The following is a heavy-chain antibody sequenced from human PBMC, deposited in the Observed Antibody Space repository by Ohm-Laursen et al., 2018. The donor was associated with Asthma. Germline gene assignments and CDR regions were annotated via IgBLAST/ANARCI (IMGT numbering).Heavy chain of an antibody. V-gene: IGHV4-39*01. CDR2: IYYSGST. J-gene: IGHJ4*02. Sequence: TLSLTWTVSGGSISSSSYYWGWIRQPPGKGLEWIGSIYYSGSTYYNPSLKSRVTISVDTSKNQFSLKLSSVTAADTAVYYCARHRMVGELFYWGQGTLVTVSS. CDR3: ARHRMVGELFY. CDR1: GGSISSSSYY. D-gene: IGHD3-10*01.